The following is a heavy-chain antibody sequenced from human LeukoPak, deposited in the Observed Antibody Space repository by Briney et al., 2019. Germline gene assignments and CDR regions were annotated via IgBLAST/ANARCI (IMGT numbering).Heavy chain of an antibody. V-gene: IGHV1-69*06. J-gene: IGHJ4*02. D-gene: IGHD5-24*01. CDR1: GGTFSSYA. CDR2: IIPIFGTA. CDR3: ARLRRDGYNFDY. Sequence: SVKVSCKASGGTFSSYAISWVRQAPGQGLEWMGGIIPIFGTANYAQKFQGRVTITADKSTSTAYMELSSLRSEDTAVYYCARLRRDGYNFDYWGQGTLVTVSS.